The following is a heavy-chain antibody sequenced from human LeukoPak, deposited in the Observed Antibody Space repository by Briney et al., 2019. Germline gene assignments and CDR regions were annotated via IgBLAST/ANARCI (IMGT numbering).Heavy chain of an antibody. V-gene: IGHV4-34*01. Sequence: PSETLSLTCAVYGGSFSGYYWSWIRQPPGKGLEWIGEINHSGSTNYNPSLKSRVTISVDTSKNQFSLKLSSVTAADTAVYYCARVGDNTAYFDYWGQGTLVTVSS. CDR1: GGSFSGYY. CDR3: ARVGDNTAYFDY. D-gene: IGHD5-18*01. J-gene: IGHJ4*02. CDR2: INHSGST.